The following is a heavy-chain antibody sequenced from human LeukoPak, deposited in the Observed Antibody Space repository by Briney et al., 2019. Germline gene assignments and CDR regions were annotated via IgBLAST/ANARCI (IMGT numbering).Heavy chain of an antibody. J-gene: IGHJ4*02. CDR1: GGSISSYY. CDR2: IYTSGST. D-gene: IGHD6-6*01. CDR3: ARWYPQYSSSHFDY. V-gene: IGHV4-4*07. Sequence: SETLSLTCTVSGGSISSYYWSWIRQPAGKGLEWIGRIYTSGSTNYNPSLKSRVTMSVDTSKNQFSLKLSSVTAADTAVYYCARWYPQYSSSHFDYWGQGTLVTVSS.